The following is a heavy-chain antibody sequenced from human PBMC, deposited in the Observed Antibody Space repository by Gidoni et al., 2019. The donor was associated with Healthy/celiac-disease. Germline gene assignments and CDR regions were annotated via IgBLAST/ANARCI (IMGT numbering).Heavy chain of an antibody. CDR3: ARVGYSYGEGYDY. CDR1: GVTCSSYS. J-gene: IGHJ4*02. D-gene: IGHD5-18*01. CDR2: IISSSSSI. V-gene: IGHV3-21*01. Sequence: EVQLVESGGGLVKPGGSLRLSGAASGVTCSSYSMNWVRPAPGKGLEWVSSIISSSSSIYYADSVTGRFTISRDNAKNSLYLQMNSLSAEDTAVYYCARVGYSYGEGYDYWGQGTLVTVSS.